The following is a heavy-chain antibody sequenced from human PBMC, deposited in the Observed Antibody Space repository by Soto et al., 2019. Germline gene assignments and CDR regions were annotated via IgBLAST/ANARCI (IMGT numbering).Heavy chain of an antibody. Sequence: GGSLRLSCEASGFTFSKYAMIWVRQAPGKGQEWVSTFSGSGGNIYYAESVKGRLTISRDDSKNTLYLHMNSLRVEDTAVYYCAKDPPWTVGPLAMDVWGQGTTVTVSS. CDR1: GFTFSKYA. J-gene: IGHJ6*02. V-gene: IGHV3-23*01. CDR2: FSGSGGNI. D-gene: IGHD3-3*01. CDR3: AKDPPWTVGPLAMDV.